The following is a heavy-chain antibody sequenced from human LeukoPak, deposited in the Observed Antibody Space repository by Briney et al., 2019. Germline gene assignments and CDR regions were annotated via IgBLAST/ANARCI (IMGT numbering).Heavy chain of an antibody. CDR2: IYYSGST. Sequence: SETLSLTCTVSGGSISSSSYYWGWIRQPPGKGLEWIGSIYYSGSTYYNPSLKSRVTISVDTSKNQFSLKLSSVTAADTAVYYCARDYNFWSGYRDYWGQGTLVTVSS. CDR1: GGSISSSSYY. CDR3: ARDYNFWSGYRDY. D-gene: IGHD3-3*01. J-gene: IGHJ4*02. V-gene: IGHV4-39*07.